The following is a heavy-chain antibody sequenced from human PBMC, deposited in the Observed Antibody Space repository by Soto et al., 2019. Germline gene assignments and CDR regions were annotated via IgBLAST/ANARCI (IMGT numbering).Heavy chain of an antibody. J-gene: IGHJ6*02. D-gene: IGHD6-6*01. Sequence: GASVKVSCKASGGTFSSYAISWVRQAPGQGLEWMGGIIPIFGTANYAQKFQGRVTITADESTSTAYVELSSLRSEDTAVYYCARDLYSSSSWYYYYYGMDVWGQGTTVTVSS. V-gene: IGHV1-69*13. CDR3: ARDLYSSSSWYYYYYGMDV. CDR1: GGTFSSYA. CDR2: IIPIFGTA.